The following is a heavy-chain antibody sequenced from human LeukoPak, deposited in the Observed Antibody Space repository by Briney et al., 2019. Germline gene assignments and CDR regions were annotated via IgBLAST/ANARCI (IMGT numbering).Heavy chain of an antibody. CDR3: ARAFSGYYYYLY. V-gene: IGHV3-66*01. D-gene: IGHD3-22*01. J-gene: IGHJ4*02. CDR1: GFNVSTNY. Sequence: GGSLRLSCAASGFNVSTNYMSWVRQAPGKGLGWVSVIYSGGSTYYADSVKGRFTISRDNSKNTLYLQMNSLRAEDTAVYYCARAFSGYYYYLYWGQGTLVTVSS. CDR2: IYSGGST.